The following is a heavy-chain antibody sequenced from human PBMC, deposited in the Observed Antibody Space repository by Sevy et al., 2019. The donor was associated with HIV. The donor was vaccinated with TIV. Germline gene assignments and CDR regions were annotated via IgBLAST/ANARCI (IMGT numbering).Heavy chain of an antibody. D-gene: IGHD3-10*01. CDR1: RFSFSSYG. CDR3: VRDPSGSYYNSYYFDY. V-gene: IGHV3-33*01. Sequence: GGSLRLSCAASRFSFSSYGMHWVRQAPGKGLEWVAVIWYDGSNKYYADSVKGRFTVSRDNSKNTLYLQMNSLRAEDTAVYYCVRDPSGSYYNSYYFDYWGQGTLVTVSS. CDR2: IWYDGSNK. J-gene: IGHJ4*02.